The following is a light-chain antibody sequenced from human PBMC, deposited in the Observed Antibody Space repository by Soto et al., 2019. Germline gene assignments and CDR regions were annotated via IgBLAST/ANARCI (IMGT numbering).Light chain of an antibody. V-gene: IGLV2-8*01. CDR3: SSYAGDNTHV. CDR1: SNDVGGYDF. J-gene: IGLJ1*01. CDR2: EVN. Sequence: VLTQPPSTSGSPGQSVTISCTGTSNDVGGYDFVSWYQQHPGRAPKLIIVEVNKWPSGVPDRFAASKSGNTASLTVSGLQAEDEADYYCSSYAGDNTHVFGTGTKVTVL.